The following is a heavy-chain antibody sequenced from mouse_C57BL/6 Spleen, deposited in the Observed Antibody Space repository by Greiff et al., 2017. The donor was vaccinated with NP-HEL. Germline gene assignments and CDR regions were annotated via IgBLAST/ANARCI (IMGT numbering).Heavy chain of an antibody. CDR3: AREELGPWFAY. CDR2: ISDGGSYT. J-gene: IGHJ3*01. V-gene: IGHV5-4*01. Sequence: EVNVVESGGGLVKPGGSLKLSCAASGFTFSSYAMSWVRQTPEKRLEWVATISDGGSYTYYPDNVKGRFTISRDNAKNNLYLQMSHLKSEDTAMYYCAREELGPWFAYWGQGTLVTVSA. D-gene: IGHD4-1*01. CDR1: GFTFSSYA.